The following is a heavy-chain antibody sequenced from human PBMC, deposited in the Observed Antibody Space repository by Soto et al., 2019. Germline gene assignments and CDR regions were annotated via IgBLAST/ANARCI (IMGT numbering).Heavy chain of an antibody. Sequence: ASVKVSCKASEYRFSRYTIHWLRQAPGQRLEWMGWIIADSGNTKYSQTFQDRLTITRDTSSRTVDVALRSLRSEATAVFYCGKVGSCRGDTSSPVGIWGQGTNVTVSS. V-gene: IGHV1-3*01. CDR2: IIADSGNT. CDR3: GKVGSCRGDTSSPVGI. CDR1: EYRFSRYT. J-gene: IGHJ3*02. D-gene: IGHD2-15*01.